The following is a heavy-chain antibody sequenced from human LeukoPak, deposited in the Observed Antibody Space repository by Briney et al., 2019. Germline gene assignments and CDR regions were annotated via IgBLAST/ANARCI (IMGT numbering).Heavy chain of an antibody. CDR1: GGSISSGGYY. CDR3: ARVRRGYCTNGVCPDSNWFDP. J-gene: IGHJ5*02. V-gene: IGHV4-30-4*08. Sequence: SETLSLTCAVSGGSISSGGYYWSWIRQHPGKGLEWIGYIYYSGSTYYNPSLKSRVTISVDTSKNQFSLKLSSVTAADTAVYYCARVRRGYCTNGVCPDSNWFDPWGQGTLVTVSS. D-gene: IGHD2-8*01. CDR2: IYYSGST.